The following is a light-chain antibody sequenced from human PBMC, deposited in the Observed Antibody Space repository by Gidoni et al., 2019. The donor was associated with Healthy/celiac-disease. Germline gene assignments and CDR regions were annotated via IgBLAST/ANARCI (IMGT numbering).Light chain of an antibody. Sequence: SSYLTQDPAVSVALGQTVRITCQGDSLRSYYASWYQQKPGQAPVLVIYGKNNRPSGIPDRFSGSSSGNTASLTITGAQAEDEADYYCNSRDSSGNVVFGGGTKLTVL. CDR1: SLRSYY. CDR2: GKN. CDR3: NSRDSSGNVV. V-gene: IGLV3-19*01. J-gene: IGLJ2*01.